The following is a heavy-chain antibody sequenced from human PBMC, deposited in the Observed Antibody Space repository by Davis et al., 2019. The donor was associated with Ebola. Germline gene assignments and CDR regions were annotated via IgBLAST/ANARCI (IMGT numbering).Heavy chain of an antibody. CDR1: GFTFSGYS. Sequence: GESLKISCVASGFTFSGYSMNWVRQAPGKGLEWLAYISGFSSTIRYADSVKGRFTTSRDNAKNSVYLQINSLRPEDTATYFCAKSIVATITADYWGQGTLVTVSS. V-gene: IGHV3-48*04. D-gene: IGHD5-12*01. CDR3: AKSIVATITADY. CDR2: ISGFSSTI. J-gene: IGHJ4*02.